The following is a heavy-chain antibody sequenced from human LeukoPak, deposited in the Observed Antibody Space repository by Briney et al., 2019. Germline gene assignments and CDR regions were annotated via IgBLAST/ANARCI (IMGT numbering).Heavy chain of an antibody. J-gene: IGHJ3*02. D-gene: IGHD3-22*01. V-gene: IGHV4-34*01. CDR1: GGSFSCYY. CDR3: ARGRDSSGSSYDAFDI. Sequence: SQTLSLTCSVDGGSFSCYYWSWIRQPPGKGLEWIGVINHSGSNNHNPSLTSRVTISVDTSKNQFSLKLSSVTAADTAVYYWARGRDSSGSSYDAFDIWGQGTMVTVSS. CDR2: INHSGSN.